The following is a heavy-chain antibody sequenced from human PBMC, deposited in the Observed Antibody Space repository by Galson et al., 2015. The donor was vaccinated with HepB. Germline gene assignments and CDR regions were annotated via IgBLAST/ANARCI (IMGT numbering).Heavy chain of an antibody. Sequence: ETLSLTCTVSGGSISRDGYYWGWIRQPPGRGLEWIGSIYYSGSTFYNPSLKSRVTMSVDTSKNQFSLQLSSVTAADTAVYYCASGRRDGYRFFDYWGQGILVTVSS. CDR1: GGSISRDGYY. CDR2: IYYSGST. J-gene: IGHJ4*02. V-gene: IGHV4-39*01. D-gene: IGHD5-24*01. CDR3: ASGRRDGYRFFDY.